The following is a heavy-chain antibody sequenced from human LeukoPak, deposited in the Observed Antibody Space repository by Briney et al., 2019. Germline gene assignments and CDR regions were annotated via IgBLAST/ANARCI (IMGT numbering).Heavy chain of an antibody. CDR2: IYYSGST. Sequence: SETLSLTCTVSGGSVSSGSYYWSWIRQPPGTGLEWIGYIYYSGSTNYNPSLKSRVTISVDTSKNQFSLKLSSVTAADTAVYYCARDFSGSGHFDYWGQGTLVTVSS. CDR1: GGSVSSGSYY. D-gene: IGHD2-15*01. CDR3: ARDFSGSGHFDY. V-gene: IGHV4-61*01. J-gene: IGHJ4*02.